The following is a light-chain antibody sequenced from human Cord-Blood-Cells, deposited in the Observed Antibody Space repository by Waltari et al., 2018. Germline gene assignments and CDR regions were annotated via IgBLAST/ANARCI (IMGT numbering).Light chain of an antibody. Sequence: DIQMTQSPSTLSASVGDSVTITCRASQSISSWLAWYQQKPGKAPKLLIYDASSLESGVPSRFSGSGSGTEFTLTISSLQPDDFATYYCQQYNSYSRGTFGQGTKLEIK. CDR1: QSISSW. V-gene: IGKV1-5*01. J-gene: IGKJ2*02. CDR2: DAS. CDR3: QQYNSYSRGT.